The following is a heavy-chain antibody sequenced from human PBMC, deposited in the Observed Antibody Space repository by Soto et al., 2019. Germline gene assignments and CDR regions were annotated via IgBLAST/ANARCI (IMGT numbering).Heavy chain of an antibody. CDR1: GGSISSSSYY. D-gene: IGHD3-3*01. CDR2: IYYSGST. Sequence: SETLSLTCTVSGGSISSSSYYWGWIRQPPGKGLEWIGSIYYSGSTYYNPSLKSRVTISVDTSKNQFSLKLSSVTAADTAVYYCARLGARFLEWLWFDPWGQGTLVTVSS. J-gene: IGHJ5*02. CDR3: ARLGARFLEWLWFDP. V-gene: IGHV4-39*07.